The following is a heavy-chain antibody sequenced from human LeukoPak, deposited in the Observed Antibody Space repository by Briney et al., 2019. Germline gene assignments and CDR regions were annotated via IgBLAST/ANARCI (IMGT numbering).Heavy chain of an antibody. D-gene: IGHD3-10*01. Sequence: PGGSLRLSCAASGFTFSSYAMHWVRQAPGNGLEWVAVISYDGSNKYYADSVKGRFTISRDNSKNTLYLQMNSLRAEDTAVYYCARGTVWFGELLSLDYWGQGTLVTVSS. V-gene: IGHV3-30*04. CDR1: GFTFSSYA. CDR3: ARGTVWFGELLSLDY. CDR2: ISYDGSNK. J-gene: IGHJ4*02.